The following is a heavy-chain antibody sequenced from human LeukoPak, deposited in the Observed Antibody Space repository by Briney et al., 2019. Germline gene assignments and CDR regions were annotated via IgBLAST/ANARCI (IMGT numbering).Heavy chain of an antibody. J-gene: IGHJ6*03. Sequence: SETLSLTCTVSGGSISSSSYYWGWIRQPPGKGLEWIGSIYYSGSTYYNPSLKSRVTISVDTSKNQFSLKLSSVTAADTAVYYCAREKGYDFWSGYLTSRYYYYMDVWGKGTTVTVTS. CDR2: IYYSGST. D-gene: IGHD3-3*01. CDR3: AREKGYDFWSGYLTSRYYYYMDV. CDR1: GGSISSSSYY. V-gene: IGHV4-39*02.